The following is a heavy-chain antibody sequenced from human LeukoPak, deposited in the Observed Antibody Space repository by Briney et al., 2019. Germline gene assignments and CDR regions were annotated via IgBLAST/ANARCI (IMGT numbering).Heavy chain of an antibody. Sequence: AETLSHTRILNVGSTSSRRYYWGWIREPPGKGLEWIGSIYYSGSTYYNPSLKSRVTISVDTSQNQFSLKLSSVTAADTAVYYCARLGSCYSCNWFDPWGQGTLVSASS. CDR2: IYYSGST. J-gene: IGHJ5*02. V-gene: IGHV4-39*01. D-gene: IGHD2-15*01. CDR1: VGSTSSRRYY. CDR3: ARLGSCYSCNWFDP.